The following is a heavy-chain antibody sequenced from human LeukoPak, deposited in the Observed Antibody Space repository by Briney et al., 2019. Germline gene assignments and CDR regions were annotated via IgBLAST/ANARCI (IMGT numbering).Heavy chain of an antibody. CDR2: IIPIFGTA. CDR3: ARSRVNIVVVPAAISVSYYYYYGMDV. CDR1: GGTFSSYA. J-gene: IGHJ6*02. D-gene: IGHD2-2*01. V-gene: IGHV1-69*13. Sequence: SVTVSCEASGGTFSSYAISWVRQAPGQGLEWMGGIIPIFGTANYAQKFQGRVTITADESTSTAYMELSSLRSEDTAVYYCARSRVNIVVVPAAISVSYYYYYGMDVWGQGTTVTVSS.